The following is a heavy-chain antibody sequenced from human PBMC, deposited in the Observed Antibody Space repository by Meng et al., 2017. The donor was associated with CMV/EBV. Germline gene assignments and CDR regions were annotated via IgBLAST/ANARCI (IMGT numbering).Heavy chain of an antibody. J-gene: IGHJ6*02. Sequence: ETLSLTCAASGFTFSGSAMHWVRQASGKGLEWVGRIRSKANSYATAYAASVKGRFTISRDDSKNTAYLQMNSLKTEDTAVYYCTRIAVAGPYYYYGMDVWGQGTTVTVSS. V-gene: IGHV3-73*01. D-gene: IGHD6-19*01. CDR3: TRIAVAGPYYYYGMDV. CDR2: IRSKANSYAT. CDR1: GFTFSGSA.